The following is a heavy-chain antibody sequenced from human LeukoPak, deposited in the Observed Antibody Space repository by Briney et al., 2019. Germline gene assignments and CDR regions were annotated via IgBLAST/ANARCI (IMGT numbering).Heavy chain of an antibody. D-gene: IGHD4-17*01. CDR2: IYYSGST. CDR3: ARLCYGDSY. CDR1: GGSISSSSYY. V-gene: IGHV4-39*01. J-gene: IGHJ4*02. Sequence: SETLSLTCTVSGGSISSSSYYWGWIRQPPGKGLEWIGSIYYSGSTYYNPSLKSRVTISVDTSKNQFSLKLSSVTAADTAVYYCARLCYGDSYWGQGTLVTVSS.